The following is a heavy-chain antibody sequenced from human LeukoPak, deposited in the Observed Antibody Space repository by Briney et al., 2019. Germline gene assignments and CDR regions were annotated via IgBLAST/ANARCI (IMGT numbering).Heavy chain of an antibody. V-gene: IGHV4-61*02. J-gene: IGHJ4*02. CDR3: ARGVLLWFGEASGIDY. CDR1: GGSISSGSYY. Sequence: PSETLSLTCTVSGGSISSGSYYWSWIRQPAGKGLEWIGRIYTSGSTNYNPSLKSRVTISVDTSKNQFSLKLSSVTAADTAVYYCARGVLLWFGEASGIDYWGQGTLVTVSS. CDR2: IYTSGST. D-gene: IGHD3-10*01.